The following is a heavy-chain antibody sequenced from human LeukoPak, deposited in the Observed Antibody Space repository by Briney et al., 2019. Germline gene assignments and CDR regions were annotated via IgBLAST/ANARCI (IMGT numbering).Heavy chain of an antibody. Sequence: GSLRLSRAVSGINFRGYWMAWVRQAPGKGLEWVANMKQDGSEKYYVDSVKGRFTISRDNAKNSLYLEMNSLRVEDTAVYYCARDLGHTGYDLYDYWGQGTLVTVSS. D-gene: IGHD5-12*01. CDR1: GINFRGYW. V-gene: IGHV3-7*01. CDR3: ARDLGHTGYDLYDY. J-gene: IGHJ4*02. CDR2: MKQDGSEK.